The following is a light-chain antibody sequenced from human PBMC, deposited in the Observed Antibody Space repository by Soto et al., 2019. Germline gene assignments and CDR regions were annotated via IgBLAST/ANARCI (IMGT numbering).Light chain of an antibody. CDR1: SSDVGGYNY. CDR2: EVS. J-gene: IGLJ1*01. Sequence: QSVLTQPASVSGSPGQSITISCTGTSSDVGGYNYVSWYQQHPGKAPKLMIYEVSNRPSGVSNRFSGSKSGNTASLTISGLRAEDEADYYCCSYAGSSTWVFGTGTKVTVL. V-gene: IGLV2-14*01. CDR3: CSYAGSSTWV.